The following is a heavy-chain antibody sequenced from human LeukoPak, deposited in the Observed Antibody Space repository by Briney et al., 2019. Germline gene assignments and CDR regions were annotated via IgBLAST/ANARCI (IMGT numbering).Heavy chain of an antibody. CDR3: ARVNRIAAAGTRYFDY. V-gene: IGHV3-23*01. D-gene: IGHD6-13*01. J-gene: IGHJ4*02. Sequence: GGSLRLSCTVSGFAFGGEAMSWVRQSPARGLEWVASISPGGGTTYYADYVKGRFTISRDNSNNILHVQMNSLRAEDTAVYYCARVNRIAAAGTRYFDYWGQGTLVTVSS. CDR1: GFAFGGEA. CDR2: ISPGGGTT.